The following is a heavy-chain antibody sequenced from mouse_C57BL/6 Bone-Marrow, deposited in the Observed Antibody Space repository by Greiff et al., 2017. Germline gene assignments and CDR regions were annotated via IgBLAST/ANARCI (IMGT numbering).Heavy chain of an antibody. CDR1: GYTFTSYW. J-gene: IGHJ1*03. V-gene: IGHV1-64*01. CDR2: IHPNSGST. D-gene: IGHD2-4*01. CDR3: ARREYDYNVHWDSDV. Sequence: QVQLQQPGAELVKPGASVKLSCKASGYTFTSYWMHWVKQRPGQGLEWIGMIHPNSGSTNSNEKFKSKAPLTVDKSSSTAYMQLSSLTYEDSAVXYWARREYDYNVHWDSDVWGTGTTVTVSS.